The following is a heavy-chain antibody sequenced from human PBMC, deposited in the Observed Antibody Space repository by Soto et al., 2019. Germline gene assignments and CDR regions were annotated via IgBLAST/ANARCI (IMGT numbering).Heavy chain of an antibody. CDR1: GGTFSSYT. Sequence: QVQLVQSGAEVKKPGSSVKVSCKASGGTFSSYTISWVRQAPGQGLEWMGRIIPILGIANYAQKFQGRVTITADKSTSTAYMELSSLRSEDTAVYYCARGGIVVVPAAMQYNDAFDIWGQGTMVTVSS. J-gene: IGHJ3*02. D-gene: IGHD2-2*01. CDR3: ARGGIVVVPAAMQYNDAFDI. V-gene: IGHV1-69*02. CDR2: IIPILGIA.